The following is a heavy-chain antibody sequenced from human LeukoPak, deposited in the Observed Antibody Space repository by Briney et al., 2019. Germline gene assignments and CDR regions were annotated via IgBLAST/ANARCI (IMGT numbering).Heavy chain of an antibody. CDR2: IYYSGST. Sequence: PSETLSLTCTVSGGSISSSSYYWGWIRQPPGKGLEWIGSIYYSGSTYYNPSLKSRVTISVDTSKNQFSLKLSSVTAADTAVYYCASILRVVAATVTYYYYYYMDVWGEGTTVTVSS. D-gene: IGHD2-15*01. CDR1: GGSISSSSYY. V-gene: IGHV4-39*01. CDR3: ASILRVVAATVTYYYYYYMDV. J-gene: IGHJ6*03.